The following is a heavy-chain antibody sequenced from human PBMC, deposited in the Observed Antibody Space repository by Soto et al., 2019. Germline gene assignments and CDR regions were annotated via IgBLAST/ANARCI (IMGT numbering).Heavy chain of an antibody. D-gene: IGHD3-3*01. CDR2: INPNSGGT. CDR1: GYTFTGYY. V-gene: IGHV1-2*02. CDR3: ARVYDFWSGYSAFDY. Sequence: GASVKVSCKASGYTFTGYYMHWVRQAPGQGLEWMGWINPNSGGTNYAQKFQGRVTMTRDTSISTAYMELSRLRSDGTAVYYCARVYDFWSGYSAFDYWGQGTLVTVS. J-gene: IGHJ4*02.